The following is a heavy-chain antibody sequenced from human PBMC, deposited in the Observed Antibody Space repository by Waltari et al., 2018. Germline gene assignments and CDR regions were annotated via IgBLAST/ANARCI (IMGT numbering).Heavy chain of an antibody. D-gene: IGHD5-12*01. CDR3: ARDPGYSGYYYYMDV. V-gene: IGHV1-2*06. CDR1: GYTFTGYY. Sequence: QVQLVQSGAEVKKPGASVKVSCKASGYTFTGYYMHWVRQAPGQGLEWIGRINPNSGGTNYAQKFQGRVTMTRDTSISTAYMELSRLRSDDTAVYYCARDPGYSGYYYYMDVWGKGTTVTVSS. CDR2: INPNSGGT. J-gene: IGHJ6*03.